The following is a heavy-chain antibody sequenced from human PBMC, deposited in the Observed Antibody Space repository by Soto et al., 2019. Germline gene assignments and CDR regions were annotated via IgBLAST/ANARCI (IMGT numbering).Heavy chain of an antibody. V-gene: IGHV4-61*01. CDR2: IYYSGSANSGSA. CDR3: ARWNYDSSGRRFDY. J-gene: IGHJ4*02. Sequence: SETLSLTCTASGDSVTSGSYFWTWIRQPPGKGLEWIGYIYYSGSANSGSANYNLSLQSRVTISIDTSKNQFSLKLSSVTAADTAVYYCARWNYDSSGRRFDYWGQGALVTVS. D-gene: IGHD3-22*01. CDR1: GDSVTSGSYF.